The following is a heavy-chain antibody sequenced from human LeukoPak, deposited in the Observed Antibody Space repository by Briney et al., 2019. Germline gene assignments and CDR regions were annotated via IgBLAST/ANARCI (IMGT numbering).Heavy chain of an antibody. Sequence: GGSLRLSCAASGFTFSSYWMHWVRQAPGKGLEWVSAISGSGGSTYYADSVKGRFTISRDNSKNTLYLQMNSLRAEDTAVYYCAKDRRVRGVLYYYYMDVWGKGTTVTISS. V-gene: IGHV3-23*01. D-gene: IGHD3-10*01. J-gene: IGHJ6*03. CDR1: GFTFSSYW. CDR3: AKDRRVRGVLYYYYMDV. CDR2: ISGSGGST.